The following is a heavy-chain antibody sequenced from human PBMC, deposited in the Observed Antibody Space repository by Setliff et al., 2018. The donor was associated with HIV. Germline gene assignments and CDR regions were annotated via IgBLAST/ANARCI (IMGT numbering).Heavy chain of an antibody. Sequence: SETLSLTCAVSGGSISSDNWWTWVRQPPGKGLEWIGTIYHTGKTYYNSSLNSRVTIAVDTSKDQFSLNLSTVTAADTAVYYCGRVAGYCAPSRCYGYNAFDIWGPGTMVTVSS. CDR2: IYHTGKT. V-gene: IGHV4-4*02. CDR1: GGSISSDNW. J-gene: IGHJ3*02. D-gene: IGHD2-15*01. CDR3: GRVAGYCAPSRCYGYNAFDI.